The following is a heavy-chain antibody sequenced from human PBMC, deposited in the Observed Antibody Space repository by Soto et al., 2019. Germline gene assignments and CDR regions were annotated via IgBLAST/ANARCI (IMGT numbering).Heavy chain of an antibody. V-gene: IGHV4-38-2*01. CDR2: IYHSGST. J-gene: IGHJ4*02. CDR1: GYSISSGYY. Sequence: SETLSLTCAVSGYSISSGYYWGWIRQPPGKGLEWIGSIYHSGSTYYNPSLKSRVTISVDTSKNQFSLKLSSVTAADTAVYYCARGTLTSYFDYWGQGTLVTVSS. CDR3: ARGTLTSYFDY.